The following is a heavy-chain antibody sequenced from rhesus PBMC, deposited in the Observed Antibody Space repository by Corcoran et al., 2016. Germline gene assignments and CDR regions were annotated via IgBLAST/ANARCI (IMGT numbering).Heavy chain of an antibody. J-gene: IGHJ4*01. CDR1: GGSISGYYY. CDR3: ARDGRITGTTTFDY. V-gene: IGHV4-73*01. CDR2: IYGNSAST. D-gene: IGHD1-26*01. Sequence: QVQLQEWGEGLVKPSETLSLTCTVYGGSISGYYYWSWIRQPPGKGLEWIGYIYGNSASTNDNPSLKKRVTISKDTSKNQFSLKLSSVTAADTAVYYCARDGRITGTTTFDYWGQGVLVTVSS.